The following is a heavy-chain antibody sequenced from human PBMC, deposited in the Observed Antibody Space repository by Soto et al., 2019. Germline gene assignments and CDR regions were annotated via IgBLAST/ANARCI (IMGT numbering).Heavy chain of an antibody. D-gene: IGHD6-13*01. Sequence: PGGSLRLSCAASGFTFSSYAMSWVRQAPGKGLEWVSAISGSGGSTYYADSVKGPFAISRDNSKNTLYLQMNSLRAEDTAVYYCAKDTGGIAAAGNDYWGEGTLVTVSS. J-gene: IGHJ4*02. CDR3: AKDTGGIAAAGNDY. V-gene: IGHV3-23*01. CDR2: ISGSGGST. CDR1: GFTFSSYA.